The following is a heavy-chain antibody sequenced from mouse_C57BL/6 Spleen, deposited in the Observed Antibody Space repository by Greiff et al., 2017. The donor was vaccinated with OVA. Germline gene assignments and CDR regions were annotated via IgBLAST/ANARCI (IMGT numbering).Heavy chain of an antibody. V-gene: IGHV1-80*01. D-gene: IGHD2-5*01. Sequence: VQGVEPGAELVKPGASVKISCKASGYAFSSYWMNWVKQRPGKGLEWIVQIYPGDGDTNYNGKFKGKATLTADKSSSTAYMQLSSLTSDVSAVYFCASEGGSYYSNGEEAMDYWGQGTSVNVSS. J-gene: IGHJ4*01. CDR1: GYAFSSYW. CDR2: IYPGDGDT. CDR3: ASEGGSYYSNGEEAMDY.